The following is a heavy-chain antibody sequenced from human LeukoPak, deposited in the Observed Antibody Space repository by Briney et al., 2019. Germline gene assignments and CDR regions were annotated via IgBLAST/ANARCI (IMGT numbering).Heavy chain of an antibody. V-gene: IGHV1-18*04. J-gene: IGHJ5*02. CDR1: GYTFTSYG. CDR2: ISAYNGNT. Sequence: VASVKVSCKASGYTFTSYGISWVRQAPGQGLEWMGWISAYNGNTNYAQKLQGRVTMTTDTSMSTAYMELRSLRSDDAAVYYCARDRSTSPKSWFDPWGQGTLVTVSS. D-gene: IGHD2-2*01. CDR3: ARDRSTSPKSWFDP.